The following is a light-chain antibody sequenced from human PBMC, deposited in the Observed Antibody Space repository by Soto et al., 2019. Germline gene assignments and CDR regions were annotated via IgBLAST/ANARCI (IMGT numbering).Light chain of an antibody. CDR1: QSVTTH. J-gene: IGKJ4*01. V-gene: IGKV1-39*01. CDR3: QQSYNSPRT. CDR2: AAS. Sequence: DIQMTQSPSSLSASVGDRVTITCRASQSVTTHLNWYQQKPGRAPNLLIYAASTLQTGVPSRFSGSGSGTDFTLIISSLQPEDFATYYCQQSYNSPRTFGPGTKVEIK.